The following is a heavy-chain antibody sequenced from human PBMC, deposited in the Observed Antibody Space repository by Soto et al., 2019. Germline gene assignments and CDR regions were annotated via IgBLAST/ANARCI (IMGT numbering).Heavy chain of an antibody. CDR1: GFTFSSYS. CDR2: ISSSSTI. D-gene: IGHD4-17*01. Sequence: EVQLVESGGGLVQPGGSLRLSCAASGFTFSSYSMNWVRQAPGKGLEWVSYISSSSTIYYADSVKGRFTISRDNAKNSLYLQMNSLRAEDTAVYYCARDHPLPTVTTYFDYWGQGTLVTVSS. J-gene: IGHJ4*02. V-gene: IGHV3-48*01. CDR3: ARDHPLPTVTTYFDY.